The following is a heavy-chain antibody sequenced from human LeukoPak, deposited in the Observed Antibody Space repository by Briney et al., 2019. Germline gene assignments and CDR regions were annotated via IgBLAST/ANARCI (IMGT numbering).Heavy chain of an antibody. J-gene: IGHJ6*03. CDR1: GGSFSGYY. V-gene: IGHV4-34*01. CDR3: ASLTRYYYYMDV. Sequence: SEPLSLTCAVYGGSFSGYYWSWIRQPPGKGLEWIGEINHSGSTNYNPSLKSRVTISVDTSKNQFSLKLSSVTAADTAVYYCASLTRYYYYMDVWGKGTTVTISS. D-gene: IGHD1-14*01. CDR2: INHSGST.